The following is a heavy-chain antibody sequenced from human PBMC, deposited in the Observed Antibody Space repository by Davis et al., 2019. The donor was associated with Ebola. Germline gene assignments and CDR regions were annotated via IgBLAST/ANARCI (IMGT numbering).Heavy chain of an antibody. Sequence: GGSLRLSCAASAFSLSSHAMSWVRQAPGKGLEWVSAISGSGGSTYYADSVKGRFTISRDNSKNTLYLQMNSLRAEDTAVYYCAKVGATVTTCVDVWGQGTTVTVSS. J-gene: IGHJ6*02. CDR2: ISGSGGST. V-gene: IGHV3-23*01. CDR1: AFSLSSHA. CDR3: AKVGATVTTCVDV. D-gene: IGHD4-17*01.